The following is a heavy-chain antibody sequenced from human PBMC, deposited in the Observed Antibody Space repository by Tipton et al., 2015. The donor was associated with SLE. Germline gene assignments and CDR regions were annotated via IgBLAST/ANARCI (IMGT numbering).Heavy chain of an antibody. D-gene: IGHD6-19*01. J-gene: IGHJ6*02. CDR1: GFTFSSSW. Sequence: SLRLSCAASGFTFSSSWMHWVRQAPGKGLVWVSHITSDGSTSAYADSVRGRFTISRDNAKNTLYLQMNSLRAEDTAVYYCARWLAPPYGMDVWGQGTTVTVSS. V-gene: IGHV3-74*01. CDR3: ARWLAPPYGMDV. CDR2: ITSDGSTS.